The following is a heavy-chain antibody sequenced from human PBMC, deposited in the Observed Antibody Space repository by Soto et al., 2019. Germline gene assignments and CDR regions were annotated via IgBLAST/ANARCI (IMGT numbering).Heavy chain of an antibody. Sequence: EVQLLESGGGLVQPGGSLRLSCAASGFTFSSYGINWVRQAPGKGLEWVSGISGSGDSTHYADSVKGRFTISRDNSKNTVYLQTNSLRAEDTAVYYCAKQAPYSNSWYEIDHWGQGTLVTVSS. J-gene: IGHJ4*02. CDR3: AKQAPYSNSWYEIDH. CDR2: ISGSGDST. V-gene: IGHV3-23*01. CDR1: GFTFSSYG. D-gene: IGHD6-13*01.